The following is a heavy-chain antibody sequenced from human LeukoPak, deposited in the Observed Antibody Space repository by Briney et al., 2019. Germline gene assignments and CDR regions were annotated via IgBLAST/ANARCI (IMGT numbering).Heavy chain of an antibody. CDR2: IYPSDSDT. J-gene: IGHJ4*02. Sequence: HGESLKISCKGSGNSFISSWIGWVRQMPGKGLEWMGIIYPSDSDTRYSPSFQGQVTISADKSVSTAHLQWNSLEASDTAMYYCARTMVRGVITSSFDFWGQGTLVTVSS. CDR1: GNSFISSW. CDR3: ARTMVRGVITSSFDF. D-gene: IGHD3-10*01. V-gene: IGHV5-51*01.